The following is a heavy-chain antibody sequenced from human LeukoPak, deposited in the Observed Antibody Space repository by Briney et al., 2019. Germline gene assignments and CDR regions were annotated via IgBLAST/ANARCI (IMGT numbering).Heavy chain of an antibody. Sequence: SETLSLTCAVYGGSFSGYYWSWIRQPPGKGLEWIGEINHSGSTNYNPSLKSRVTISVDTSKNQFPLKLSSVTAADTAVYYCARWAHTAAGLDYWGQGTLVTVSS. D-gene: IGHD6-13*01. V-gene: IGHV4-34*01. CDR3: ARWAHTAAGLDY. J-gene: IGHJ4*02. CDR2: INHSGST. CDR1: GGSFSGYY.